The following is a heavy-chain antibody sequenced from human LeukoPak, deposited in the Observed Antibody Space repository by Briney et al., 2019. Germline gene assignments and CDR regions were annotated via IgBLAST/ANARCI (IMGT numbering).Heavy chain of an antibody. V-gene: IGHV3-30-3*01. Sequence: GGSLRLSCAASGFTFSSYAMHWVRQAPGKGLEWVAVISYDGSNKYYADSVKGRFTISGDNSKNTLYLQMNSLRAEDTAVYYCVRDQFYAFDVWGQGTMVTVSS. CDR2: ISYDGSNK. CDR1: GFTFSSYA. CDR3: VRDQFYAFDV. J-gene: IGHJ3*01.